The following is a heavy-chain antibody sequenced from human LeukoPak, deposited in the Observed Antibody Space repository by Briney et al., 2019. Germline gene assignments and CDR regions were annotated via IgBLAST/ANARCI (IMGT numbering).Heavy chain of an antibody. CDR1: GFTFSSYW. D-gene: IGHD3-3*01. Sequence: GGSLRLSCAASGFTFSSYWMSWVRQAPGKGLEWVANIKQDGSEKYYVDSVKGRFTISRDNAKNSLYLQMNSLRAEDTAVYYCARGRITIFGVVRRYFDYWGQGTLVTVSS. CDR3: ARGRITIFGVVRRYFDY. CDR2: IKQDGSEK. V-gene: IGHV3-7*04. J-gene: IGHJ4*02.